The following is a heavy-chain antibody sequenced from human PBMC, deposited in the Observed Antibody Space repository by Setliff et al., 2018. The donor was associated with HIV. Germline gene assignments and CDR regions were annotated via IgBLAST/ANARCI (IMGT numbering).Heavy chain of an antibody. CDR1: GFTFGHYV. CDR3: AFRIQLWY. Sequence: PGGSLRLSCAASGFTFGHYVMHWVRQAPGKGLEWVSGITWSSGGVGYADSVKGRFTVSRDNAKNSLYLQMNSLRAEDTAVYYCAFRIQLWYWGQGIQVTVSS. D-gene: IGHD5-18*01. CDR2: ITWSSGGV. V-gene: IGHV3-9*01. J-gene: IGHJ4*02.